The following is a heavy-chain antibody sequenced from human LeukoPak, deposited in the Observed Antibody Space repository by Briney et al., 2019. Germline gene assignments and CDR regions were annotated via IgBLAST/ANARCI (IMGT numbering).Heavy chain of an antibody. V-gene: IGHV1-46*01. CDR3: ARDACSSTICQAGGNWFDP. CDR2: INPSGGST. D-gene: IGHD2-2*01. Sequence: ASVKVSCKASGYTFTSYYMHWVRQAPGQGLEWMGIINPSGGSTSYAQKFQGRVTMTRDTSTSTVYMELSSLRSEDTAVYFCARDACSSTICQAGGNWFDPWGQGTLVIVS. CDR1: GYTFTSYY. J-gene: IGHJ5*02.